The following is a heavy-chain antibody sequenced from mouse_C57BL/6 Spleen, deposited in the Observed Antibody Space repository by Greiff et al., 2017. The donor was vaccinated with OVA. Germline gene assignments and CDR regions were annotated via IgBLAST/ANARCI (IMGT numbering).Heavy chain of an antibody. CDR3: TRRDYPAWFAY. D-gene: IGHD5-5*01. Sequence: VQLVESGAELVRPGASVTLSCKASGYTFTDYEMHWVKQTPVHGLEWIGAIDPETGGTAYNQKFKGKAILTADKSSSTAYMELRSLTSEDSAVYYCTRRDYPAWFAYWGQGTLVTVSA. J-gene: IGHJ3*01. CDR2: IDPETGGT. CDR1: GYTFTDYE. V-gene: IGHV1-15*01.